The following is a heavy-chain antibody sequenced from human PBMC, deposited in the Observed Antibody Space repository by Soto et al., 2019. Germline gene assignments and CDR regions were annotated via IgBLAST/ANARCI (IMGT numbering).Heavy chain of an antibody. D-gene: IGHD3-9*01. CDR2: IWYDGSNK. CDR1: GFTFSSYG. V-gene: IGHV3-33*01. CDR3: ARDWGAGLRYYFDY. J-gene: IGHJ4*02. Sequence: ESGGGVVQPGRSLRLSCAASGFTFSSYGMHWVRQAPGKGLEWVAVIWYDGSNKYYADSVKGRFTISRDNSKNTLYLQMNSLRAEDTAVYYCARDWGAGLRYYFDYWGQGTLVTVSS.